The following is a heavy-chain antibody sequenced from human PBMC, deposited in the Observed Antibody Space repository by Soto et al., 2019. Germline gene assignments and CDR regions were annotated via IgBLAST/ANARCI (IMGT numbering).Heavy chain of an antibody. CDR1: GYSFTSYW. D-gene: IGHD3-3*01. Sequence: PGESLKISCKGSGYSFTSYWISWVRQMPGKGLEWMGRIDPSDSYTNYSPSFQGHVTISADKSISTAYPQWSSLKASDTAMYYCARVRIDYYYYGMDVWGQGTTVTVSS. J-gene: IGHJ6*02. CDR3: ARVRIDYYYYGMDV. V-gene: IGHV5-10-1*01. CDR2: IDPSDSYT.